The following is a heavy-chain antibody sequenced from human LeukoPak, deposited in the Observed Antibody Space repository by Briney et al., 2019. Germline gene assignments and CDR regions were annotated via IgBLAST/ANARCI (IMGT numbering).Heavy chain of an antibody. D-gene: IGHD1-14*01. CDR1: GFSFRSYA. V-gene: IGHV3-30*04. CDR2: ISYDGSNY. J-gene: IGHJ6*02. Sequence: GGSLRLSCAASGFSFRSYAMHWVRQAPGKGLEWVAVISYDGSNYYYADSVKGRFTISRDNSKNTLYLEVNSLRAEDTAPYYCARRKSQDYFYYYAMDVWGQGTTVTVSS. CDR3: ARRKSQDYFYYYAMDV.